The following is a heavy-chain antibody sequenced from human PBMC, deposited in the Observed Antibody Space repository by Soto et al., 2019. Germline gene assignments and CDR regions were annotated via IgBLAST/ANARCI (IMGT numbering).Heavy chain of an antibody. CDR3: AKARKYSSPYDS. CDR1: GFMFGSYA. D-gene: IGHD6-19*01. CDR2: ISGGGSTT. V-gene: IGHV3-23*01. J-gene: IGHJ5*01. Sequence: EVQLLESGGGLVQPGGSLRLSCATSGFMFGSYAMNWVRQAPGKGLEWVSVISGGGSTTNYADSVRGRFTTSRDSSTDTVYLQMYSRRVEDTAVYYCAKARKYSSPYDSWGQGTLVTVSS.